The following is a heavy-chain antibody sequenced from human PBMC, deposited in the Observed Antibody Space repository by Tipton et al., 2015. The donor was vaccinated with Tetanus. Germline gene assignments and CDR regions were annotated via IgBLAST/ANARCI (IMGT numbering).Heavy chain of an antibody. CDR3: ARDDNYDDNSLDY. D-gene: IGHD3-22*01. CDR2: IWSRGRKT. V-gene: IGHV3-33*01. Sequence: SLRLSCAASGFTFSDYGMHWVRQAPGEGLEWVAVIWSRGRKTHYADSVKGRFTISRDNLENTLFLQMNSLRADDTAVYYCARDDNYDDNSLDYWGQGTLVTVSS. J-gene: IGHJ4*02. CDR1: GFTFSDYG.